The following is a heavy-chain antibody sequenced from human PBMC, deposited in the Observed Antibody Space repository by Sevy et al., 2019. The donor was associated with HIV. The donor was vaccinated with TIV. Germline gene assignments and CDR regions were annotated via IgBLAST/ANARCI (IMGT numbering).Heavy chain of an antibody. J-gene: IGHJ6*02. V-gene: IGHV3-23*01. D-gene: IGHD6-19*01. CDR1: GCTFSSYA. Sequence: GGSLRLSCAASGCTFSSYAMSWVRQAPGKGLEWVSAICGSGGSTYYADSVKGRFTISRDNSKNTLYLQMNSLRAEDTAVYYCAKQDAVAVAAVPYYYYGMDVWRQGTTVTVSS. CDR3: AKQDAVAVAAVPYYYYGMDV. CDR2: ICGSGGST.